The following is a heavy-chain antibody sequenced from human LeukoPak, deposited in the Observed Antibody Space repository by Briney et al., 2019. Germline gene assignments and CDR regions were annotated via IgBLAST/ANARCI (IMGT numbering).Heavy chain of an antibody. D-gene: IGHD2/OR15-2a*01. Sequence: ASVKVSCKASGYTFTGHYIHWVRQAPGQGLGWMGWINANNGGTSYAQKFQGRVSLTRDTSISTAYMEVSRLRADDTALYYCARDRVPFYSSTFKDYYLQYGLDVWGQGTTVTVSS. J-gene: IGHJ6*02. CDR2: INANNGGT. CDR1: GYTFTGHY. V-gene: IGHV1-2*02. CDR3: ARDRVPFYSSTFKDYYLQYGLDV.